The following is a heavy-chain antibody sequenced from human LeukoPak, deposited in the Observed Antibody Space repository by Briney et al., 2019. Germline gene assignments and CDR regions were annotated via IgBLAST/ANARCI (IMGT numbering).Heavy chain of an antibody. CDR1: GFTFSSYG. Sequence: PGGSLRLSCAASGFTFSSYGMHWVRQAPGKGLEWVAFIRYDGSNKYYADSVKGRFTISRDNAKNSLYLQMNSLRAEDTAVYYCARDYHSGNAFDIWGQGTMVTVSS. CDR3: ARDYHSGNAFDI. CDR2: IRYDGSNK. V-gene: IGHV3-30*02. J-gene: IGHJ3*02. D-gene: IGHD1-26*01.